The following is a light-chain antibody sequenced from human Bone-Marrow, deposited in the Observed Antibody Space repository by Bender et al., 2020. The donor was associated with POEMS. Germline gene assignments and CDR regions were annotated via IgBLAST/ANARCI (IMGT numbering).Light chain of an antibody. CDR1: NSNIGSNY. Sequence: QSVLTQPPSASGTPGQRVTISCSGTNSNIGSNYVFWYQQLPGTAPKLLIYINNQRPSGVPDRFSSSKSGTSASLAISGLQSEDEADYYCAAWEDSLNGWVFGGGTKLTVL. CDR2: INN. V-gene: IGLV1-44*01. CDR3: AAWEDSLNGWV. J-gene: IGLJ3*02.